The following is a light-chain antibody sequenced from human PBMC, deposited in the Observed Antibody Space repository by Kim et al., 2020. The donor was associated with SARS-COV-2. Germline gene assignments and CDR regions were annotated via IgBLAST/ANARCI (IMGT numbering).Light chain of an antibody. CDR1: ALPNQY. J-gene: IGLJ3*02. CDR2: EDT. Sequence: SYELTQPPSVSVSPGQTARITCSGDALPNQYAYWFQQKPGQAPVLVIYEDTERPSGIPERFSGSTSGTTVTLTISGVQAEDEADYYCQSSDSSDTFSVFG. V-gene: IGLV3-25*03. CDR3: QSSDSSDTFSV.